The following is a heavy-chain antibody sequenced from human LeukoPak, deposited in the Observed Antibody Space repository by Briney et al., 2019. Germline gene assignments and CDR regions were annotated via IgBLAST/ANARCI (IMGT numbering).Heavy chain of an antibody. CDR1: GFTFSSYS. CDR2: ISSSSSYI. D-gene: IGHD4-11*01. V-gene: IGHV3-21*01. CDR3: ARDRDYSHDY. J-gene: IGHJ4*02. Sequence: KPGGSLRLSCAVSGFTFSSYSMNWVRQAPGKGLGWVSSISSSSSYIYYADSVKGRFTISRDNAKNSLYLQMNSLRAEDTAVYYCARDRDYSHDYWGQGTLVTVSS.